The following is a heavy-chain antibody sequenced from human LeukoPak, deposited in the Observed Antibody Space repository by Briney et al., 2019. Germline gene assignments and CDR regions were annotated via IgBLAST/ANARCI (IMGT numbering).Heavy chain of an antibody. D-gene: IGHD1-26*01. J-gene: IGHJ4*02. CDR1: GFTFSDHF. V-gene: IGHV3-72*01. Sequence: PGGSLRLSCAASGFTFSDHFMDWVRQAPGKGLEWVGRIRKNVDSYSTEYAASVKGRFTISRDDSKNSLYLQMNSLETEETAVYYCARLSGNYLDYWGQGTLVTVSS. CDR3: ARLSGNYLDY. CDR2: IRKNVDSYST.